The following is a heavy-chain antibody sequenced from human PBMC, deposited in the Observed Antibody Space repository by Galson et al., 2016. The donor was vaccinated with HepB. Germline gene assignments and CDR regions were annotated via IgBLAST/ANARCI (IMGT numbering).Heavy chain of an antibody. J-gene: IGHJ3*02. Sequence: SLRLSCAASGFLFSNYAMHWVRQAPGKGLEWVALVWHDGSGEWYADPVKGRFTISRDNLKDTLFLQMNILRGEDTAVYYCVREAGALGEGAFDIWGQGTMVTVSS. V-gene: IGHV3-33*01. CDR1: GFLFSNYA. CDR2: VWHDGSGE. CDR3: VREAGALGEGAFDI. D-gene: IGHD3-16*01.